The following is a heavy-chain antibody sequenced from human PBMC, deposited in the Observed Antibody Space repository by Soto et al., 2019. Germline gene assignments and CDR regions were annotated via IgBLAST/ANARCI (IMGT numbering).Heavy chain of an antibody. J-gene: IGHJ5*02. D-gene: IGHD3-10*01. Sequence: HPGGSLRLSCAASGFTFSSYAMSWVRQAPGKGLEWVSAISGSGGSTYYADSVKGRFTISRDNSKNTLYLQMNSLRAEDTAVYYCAKDYSSMVRGGDRFDPWGQGTLVTVSS. CDR3: AKDYSSMVRGGDRFDP. V-gene: IGHV3-23*01. CDR1: GFTFSSYA. CDR2: ISGSGGST.